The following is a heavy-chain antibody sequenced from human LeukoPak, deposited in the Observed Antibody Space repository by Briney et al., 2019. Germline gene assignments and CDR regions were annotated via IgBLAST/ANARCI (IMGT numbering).Heavy chain of an antibody. CDR1: GGSISGYY. Sequence: PSETLSLTCTVSGGSISGYYWSWIRQPAGKGLEWIGRFYPSGTTNYNPSLKSRVTMSLDTSKRQFSLKVRSVTASDTAVYYCARDDSPMTTVTTFAYWGQGTLATVSS. V-gene: IGHV4-4*07. CDR3: ARDDSPMTTVTTFAY. CDR2: FYPSGTT. J-gene: IGHJ4*02. D-gene: IGHD4-11*01.